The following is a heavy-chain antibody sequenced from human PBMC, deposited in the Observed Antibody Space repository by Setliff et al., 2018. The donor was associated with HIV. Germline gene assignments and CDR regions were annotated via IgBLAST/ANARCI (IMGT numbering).Heavy chain of an antibody. CDR1: HFSLTTFGGG. CDR3: AHWRGGGGWAFDI. V-gene: IGHV2-5*02. D-gene: IGHD3-3*01. J-gene: IGHJ3*02. CDR2: IYWDDEK. Sequence: SGPTLANPTQTLALTRSFPHFSLTTFGGGVGWIRQPPGKALEWLARIYWDDEKRYSPSLRSRLTITKDTSRTRVVLTVTNMDPMDTATFYCAHWRGGGGWAFDIWGPGTMVTVSS.